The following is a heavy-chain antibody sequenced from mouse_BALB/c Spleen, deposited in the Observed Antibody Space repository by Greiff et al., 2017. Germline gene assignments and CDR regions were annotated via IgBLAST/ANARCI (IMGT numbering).Heavy chain of an antibody. V-gene: IGHV1-7*01. Sequence: QVQLQQSGAELAKPGASVKMSCKASGYTFTSYWMHWVKQRPGQGLEWIGYINPSTGYTEYNQKFKDKATLTADKSSSTAYMQLSSLTSEDSAVYYCARAGRRRLDYWGQGTTLTVSS. J-gene: IGHJ2*01. CDR1: GYTFTSYW. D-gene: IGHD1-2*01. CDR3: ARAGRRRLDY. CDR2: INPSTGYT.